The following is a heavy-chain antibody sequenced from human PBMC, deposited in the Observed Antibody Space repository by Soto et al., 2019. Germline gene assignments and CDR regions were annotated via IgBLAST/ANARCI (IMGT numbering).Heavy chain of an antibody. D-gene: IGHD5-18*01. V-gene: IGHV1-69*06. CDR2: VISASGSV. J-gene: IGHJ1*01. Sequence: QVQVVQSGAEVKKPGSSVKISCKASGRIFSSFPTSWVRQVPGQGLEWMGGVISASGSVTYAPKFQGRVTMTAVNSAGIGYMELLSLTSEDTASYYCARVGSRDAYNYVLDQWGPGTMVTVS. CDR3: ARVGSRDAYNYVLDQ. CDR1: GRIFSSFP.